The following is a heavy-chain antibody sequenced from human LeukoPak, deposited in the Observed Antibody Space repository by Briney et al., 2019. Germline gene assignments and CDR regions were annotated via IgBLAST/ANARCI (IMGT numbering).Heavy chain of an antibody. V-gene: IGHV4-59*12. J-gene: IGHJ4*02. CDR1: GGSISSYY. Sequence: SETLSLTCTVSGGSISSYYWSWIRQPPGKGLEWIGYIYYSGSTDYNPSLKSRVTISIDKSKNQFSLKLNSVTAADTAVYYCARVNINNWHSCDYWGQGTLVTVSS. CDR3: ARVNINNWHSCDY. CDR2: IYYSGST. D-gene: IGHD1-1*01.